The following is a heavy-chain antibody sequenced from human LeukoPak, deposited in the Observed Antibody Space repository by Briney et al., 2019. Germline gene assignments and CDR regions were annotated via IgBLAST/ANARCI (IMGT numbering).Heavy chain of an antibody. V-gene: IGHV3-72*01. J-gene: IGHJ4*02. CDR1: GFTFSSYA. D-gene: IGHD3-10*01. Sequence: GGSLRLSCAASGFTFSSYAMSWVRQAPGKGLEWVGRTRNKANSYTTEYAASVKGRFTISRDDSKNSLYLQMNSLKTEDTAVYYCASGATYYYGSGSYDGLDYWGQGTLVTVSS. CDR2: TRNKANSYTT. CDR3: ASGATYYYGSGSYDGLDY.